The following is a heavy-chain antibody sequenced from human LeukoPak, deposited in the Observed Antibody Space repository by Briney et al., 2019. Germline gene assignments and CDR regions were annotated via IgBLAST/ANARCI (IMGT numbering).Heavy chain of an antibody. V-gene: IGHV4-59*01. D-gene: IGHD4-11*01. CDR2: IYYSGST. CDR1: GGSISTYY. Sequence: SETLSLTCTVSGGSISTYYWSWIRRPPGKGLEWIGYIYYSGSTNYNPSLKSRVTISVDTSKNQFSLKLSSVTAADTAVYYCARAYSNYAYYYYYYMDVWGKGTTVTVSS. CDR3: ARAYSNYAYYYYYYMDV. J-gene: IGHJ6*03.